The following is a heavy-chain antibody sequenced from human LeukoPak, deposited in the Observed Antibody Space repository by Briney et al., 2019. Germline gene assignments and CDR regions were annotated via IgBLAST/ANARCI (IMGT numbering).Heavy chain of an antibody. J-gene: IGHJ6*03. V-gene: IGHV1-8*01. CDR2: MNPNSGNT. Sequence: ASVKVSCKASGYTFTSYDINWVRQATGQGLEWMGWMNPNSGNTVSAQKFQGRVIMTRNTSISTAYLELSSLRSEDTAVYYCARFGATFHYYYYMDVWGKGTTVTISS. CDR1: GYTFTSYD. CDR3: ARFGATFHYYYYMDV. D-gene: IGHD3-10*01.